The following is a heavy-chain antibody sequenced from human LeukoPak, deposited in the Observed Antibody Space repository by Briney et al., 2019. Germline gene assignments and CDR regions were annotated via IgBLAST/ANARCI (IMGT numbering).Heavy chain of an antibody. CDR1: GASVSSHY. D-gene: IGHD4-11*01. Sequence: SEPLSLTCPVSGASVSSHYWGWIRQPPGKGLEWIAYVYYTGTSNYNPSLKSRVTISIDTSKNQFSLKLISVTAADTAVYYCARYSNHVDYFDSWGQGTLVTVSS. V-gene: IGHV4-59*02. CDR2: VYYTGTS. J-gene: IGHJ4*02. CDR3: ARYSNHVDYFDS.